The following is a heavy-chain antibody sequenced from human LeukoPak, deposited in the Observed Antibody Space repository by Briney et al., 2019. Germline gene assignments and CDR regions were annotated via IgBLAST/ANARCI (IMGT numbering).Heavy chain of an antibody. D-gene: IGHD4-17*01. J-gene: IGHJ4*02. Sequence: TGGSLRLSCTASGFTFDDYVMSWVRQAPGKGLEWVGFIRSKAYRGTTEYAASVKGRFTISRDDSKSIAYLQMNSLKTEDTAVYYCTRAQTTVTTGYFDYWGQGTLVTVSS. V-gene: IGHV3-49*04. CDR2: IRSKAYRGTT. CDR1: GFTFDDYV. CDR3: TRAQTTVTTGYFDY.